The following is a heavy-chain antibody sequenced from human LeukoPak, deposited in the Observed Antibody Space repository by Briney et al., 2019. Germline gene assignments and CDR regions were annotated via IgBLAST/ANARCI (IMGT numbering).Heavy chain of an antibody. D-gene: IGHD6-19*01. V-gene: IGHV3-23*01. CDR3: ANVGSIAVAGNFDY. CDR1: GFTFSSYA. J-gene: IGHJ4*02. CDR2: ISGSGGST. Sequence: PGGSLRLSCAASGFTFSSYAMSWVRQAPGKGLEWVSAISGSGGSTYYADSVKGRFTISRDNSKNTLYLQMNSLRAEDTAVYYCANVGSIAVAGNFDYWGQGTLVTVSS.